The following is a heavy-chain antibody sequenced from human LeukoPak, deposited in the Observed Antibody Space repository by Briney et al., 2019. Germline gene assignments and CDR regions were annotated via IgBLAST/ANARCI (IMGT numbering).Heavy chain of an antibody. Sequence: TGGSLRLSCAASGFTFSSYGMHWVRQAPGKGLEWVAVISYDGSNYYYADPVKGRFTISRDNSNNTLYLQMNSLRAEDTAVYYCAKGSRSSGHYSDYWGQGTLVTVSS. V-gene: IGHV3-30*18. CDR3: AKGSRSSGHYSDY. D-gene: IGHD3-22*01. J-gene: IGHJ4*02. CDR1: GFTFSSYG. CDR2: ISYDGSNY.